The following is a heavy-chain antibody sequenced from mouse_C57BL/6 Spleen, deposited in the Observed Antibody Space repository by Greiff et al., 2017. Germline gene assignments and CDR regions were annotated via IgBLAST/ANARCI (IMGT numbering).Heavy chain of an antibody. CDR1: GFSLTSYG. J-gene: IGHJ2*01. CDR2: IWSGGST. V-gene: IGHV2-2*01. Sequence: QVQLQQSGPGLVQPSQSLSITCTVSGFSLTSYGVHWVRQSPGKGLEWLGVIWSGGSTDYNAAFISRLSISKDNSKSQVFFKMNSVQADDTAIYYSARKEEYYGTPLVDWGRSTALSDSS. CDR3: ARKEEYYGTPLVD. D-gene: IGHD1-1*01.